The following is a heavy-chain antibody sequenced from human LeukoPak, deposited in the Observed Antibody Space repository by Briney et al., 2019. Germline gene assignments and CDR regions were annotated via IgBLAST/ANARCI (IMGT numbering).Heavy chain of an antibody. V-gene: IGHV1-2*02. CDR2: INPNSGGT. CDR3: ARGRIVGATTVFGEDYYYMDV. D-gene: IGHD1-26*01. CDR1: GYTFTGYY. J-gene: IGHJ6*03. Sequence: ASVKVSCKASGYTFTGYYMHLVRQAPGQGLEGMGWINPNSGGTNYAQKFQGRVTMTRDTSISTAYLEMSRLRSDDTAVYYCARGRIVGATTVFGEDYYYMDVWGKGTTVTVSS.